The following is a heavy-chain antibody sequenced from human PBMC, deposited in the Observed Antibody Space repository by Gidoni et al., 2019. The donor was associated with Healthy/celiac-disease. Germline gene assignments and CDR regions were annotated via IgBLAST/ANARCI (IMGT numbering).Heavy chain of an antibody. CDR2: ISYSGST. V-gene: IGHV4-39*01. D-gene: IGHD3-3*01. J-gene: IGHJ2*01. CDR3: ARHNAGEDLWSGYYTGMGWYFDL. Sequence: DGLEWIGSISYSGSTYYNPSLKSRVTISVDTSKNQFSLKLSSVTAADTAVYYCARHNAGEDLWSGYYTGMGWYFDLWGRGTLVTVSS.